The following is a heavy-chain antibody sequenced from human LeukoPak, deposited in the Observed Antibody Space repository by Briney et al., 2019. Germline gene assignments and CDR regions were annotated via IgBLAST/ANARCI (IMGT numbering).Heavy chain of an antibody. Sequence: SETLSLTCTVSGGSISSYYWSWIRQPPGKGLEWIGYIYYSGSTNYNPSLQSRVTISVDTSKNQLSLKLSSVTAADTAVYYCAIVGYDDDSSYNWFDPWGQGTLVTVSS. D-gene: IGHD3-22*01. CDR3: AIVGYDDDSSYNWFDP. V-gene: IGHV4-59*01. J-gene: IGHJ5*02. CDR1: GGSISSYY. CDR2: IYYSGST.